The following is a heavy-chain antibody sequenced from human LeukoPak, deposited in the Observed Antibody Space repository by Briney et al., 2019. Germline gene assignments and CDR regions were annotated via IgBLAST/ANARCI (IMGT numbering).Heavy chain of an antibody. V-gene: IGHV3-48*03. CDR3: AGVEMATGPFDY. Sequence: GGSLRLSCAASGFTFSSYEMNWVRQAPGKGREWVSYISSSGSTIYYADSVKGRFTTSRDNAKNSLSLQMTSLRAEDTAVYYCAGVEMATGPFDYWGQGTLVTVSS. CDR2: ISSSGSTI. CDR1: GFTFSSYE. J-gene: IGHJ4*02. D-gene: IGHD5-24*01.